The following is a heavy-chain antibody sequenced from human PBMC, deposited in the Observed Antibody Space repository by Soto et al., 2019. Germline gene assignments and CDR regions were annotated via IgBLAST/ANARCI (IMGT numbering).Heavy chain of an antibody. Sequence: PSVKVSCKASGYTFTSYDINWVRQATGQGLEWMGWMNPNSGNTGYAQKFQGRVTMTRNTSISTAYMELSSLRSEDTAVYYCARGYAARNYYYYGMDVWGRGTTVTVSS. CDR3: ARGYAARNYYYYGMDV. CDR2: MNPNSGNT. CDR1: GYTFTSYD. V-gene: IGHV1-8*01. D-gene: IGHD6-6*01. J-gene: IGHJ6*02.